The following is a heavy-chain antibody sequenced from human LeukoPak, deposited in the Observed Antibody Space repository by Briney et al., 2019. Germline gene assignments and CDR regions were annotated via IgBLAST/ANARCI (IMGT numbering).Heavy chain of an antibody. CDR1: GDSITNSRYY. V-gene: IGHV4-39*07. CDR3: ARSLLAVYFDF. Sequence: SETLSLTCTASGDSITNSRYYWHWIRQPAGKGLEWLGNVHSSGTTNYLPSLWSRVTISLDTSKNQFSLKLTSVSAADTAVYYCARSLLAVYFDFWGPGIPVTVSS. J-gene: IGHJ4*02. CDR2: VHSSGTT.